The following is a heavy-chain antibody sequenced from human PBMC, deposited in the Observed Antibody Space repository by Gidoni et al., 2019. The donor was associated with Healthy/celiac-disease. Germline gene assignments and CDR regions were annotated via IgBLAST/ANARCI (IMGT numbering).Heavy chain of an antibody. Sequence: QVQLLQSGAEVKTTGASVTVYCKASGYTFTSYDIDWVRQAPGQGLEWMGWMNPNSGNTGYAQKFQGGATMTRNTSISTAYMELSSLGSEDTAVYYCSRGHFRRGGSGSYSYWGQGTLVTVSS. D-gene: IGHD3-10*01. J-gene: IGHJ4*02. CDR3: SRGHFRRGGSGSYSY. CDR1: GYTFTSYD. CDR2: MNPNSGNT. V-gene: IGHV1-8*01.